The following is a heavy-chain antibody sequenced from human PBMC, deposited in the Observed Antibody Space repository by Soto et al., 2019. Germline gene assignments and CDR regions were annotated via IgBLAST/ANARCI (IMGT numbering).Heavy chain of an antibody. CDR1: GFIFEDYG. J-gene: IGHJ4*02. CDR3: AKVGSFAVVEFEH. CDR2: ISWNSETI. V-gene: IGHV3-9*01. Sequence: GGSLRLSCAGSGFIFEDYGMHWVRQAPGKGLEWVAGISWNSETIAYADSVKGRFTISRDNTKNSLYLEMNNVRTEDTALYYCAKVGSFAVVEFEHWGQRTQVTVSS. D-gene: IGHD3-3*01.